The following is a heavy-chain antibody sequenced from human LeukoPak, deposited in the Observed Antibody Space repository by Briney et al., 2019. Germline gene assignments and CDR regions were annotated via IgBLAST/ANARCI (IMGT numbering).Heavy chain of an antibody. J-gene: IGHJ1*01. D-gene: IGHD3-22*01. CDR2: INGEATST. CDR3: VKRDYYDTTTFSPLFQH. Sequence: GGSLRLSCAASGFTFIGYAMSWVRQAPGKGLEWVSAINGEATSTFYAESVKGRFTISRDNSKNTLYLQMSDLRAEDTAVYYCVKRDYYDTTTFSPLFQHWGQGTLVTVSS. CDR1: GFTFIGYA. V-gene: IGHV3-23*01.